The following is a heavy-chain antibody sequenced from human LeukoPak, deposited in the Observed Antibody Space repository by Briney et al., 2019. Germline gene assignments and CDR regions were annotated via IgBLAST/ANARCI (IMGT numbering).Heavy chain of an antibody. CDR1: GYTFTRYY. V-gene: IGHV1-2*02. D-gene: IGHD2-15*01. CDR3: ARDPGYFVDSTVITPYYYMDV. Sequence: ASVKVSCKASGYTFTRYYIHWVRQAPGQGLEWMGWINPQRGGTGFAQKYQARVTMTRDTSIKTAYMELSSLRSGDTAVYFCARDPGYFVDSTVITPYYYMDVWGKGTAVTVSS. J-gene: IGHJ6*03. CDR2: INPQRGGT.